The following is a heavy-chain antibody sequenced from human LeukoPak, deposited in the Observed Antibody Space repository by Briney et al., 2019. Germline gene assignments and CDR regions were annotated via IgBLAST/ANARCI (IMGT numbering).Heavy chain of an antibody. CDR1: GYTFTSYG. Sequence: ASVKVSCKASGYTFTSYGISWVRQAPGQGLEWMGWMHPNSGNTGYAQNFQGRVTMTRNTSISTAYMELSSLRSEDTAVYYCARGGPVAATHKYFQHWGQGTLVTVSS. V-gene: IGHV1-8*02. CDR3: ARGGPVAATHKYFQH. J-gene: IGHJ1*01. D-gene: IGHD6-19*01. CDR2: MHPNSGNT.